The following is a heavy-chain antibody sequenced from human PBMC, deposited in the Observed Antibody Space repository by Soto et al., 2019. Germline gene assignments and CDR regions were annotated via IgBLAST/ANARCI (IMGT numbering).Heavy chain of an antibody. CDR1: GGSISSGGYY. V-gene: IGHV4-31*03. J-gene: IGHJ4*02. CDR3: ARDSSGSSPTFDY. D-gene: IGHD1-26*01. CDR2: IFYSGNT. Sequence: SETLSLTCTVSGGSISSGGYYWTWIRQHPGKGLEWIGYIFYSGNTYYNPSLKSRVTISVDTSKNQFSLKLSSVTAADTAVYYCARDSSGSSPTFDYWGQGTLVTVPQ.